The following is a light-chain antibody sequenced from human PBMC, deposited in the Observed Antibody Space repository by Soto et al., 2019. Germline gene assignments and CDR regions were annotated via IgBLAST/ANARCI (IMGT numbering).Light chain of an antibody. CDR3: QHDDSSWT. CDR1: QSISNN. CDR2: GAS. J-gene: IGKJ1*01. V-gene: IGKV3-15*01. Sequence: EVVMTQSPATLSVSPGERATLSCRASQSISNNLAWYQQKPGQGPRLLIYGASTRATGIPARFSGSGSGTDFTLTISRLEPVEFAVYYCQHDDSSWTFGQGTKVDIK.